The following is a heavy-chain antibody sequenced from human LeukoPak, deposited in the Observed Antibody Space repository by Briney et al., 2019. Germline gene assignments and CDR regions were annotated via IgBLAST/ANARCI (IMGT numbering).Heavy chain of an antibody. Sequence: SETLSLTCTVYGGSLSSGDYYWNWIRQPPGKGLEWIGYIYYSGSTYYNPSLKSRVTLAVDTSKIQFSLKLSSVTAADTAVYYCARGPGWFGVLSTFDYWGQGTLVTVSS. D-gene: IGHD3-10*01. CDR2: IYYSGST. CDR1: GGSLSSGDYY. CDR3: ARGPGWFGVLSTFDY. V-gene: IGHV4-30-4*08. J-gene: IGHJ4*02.